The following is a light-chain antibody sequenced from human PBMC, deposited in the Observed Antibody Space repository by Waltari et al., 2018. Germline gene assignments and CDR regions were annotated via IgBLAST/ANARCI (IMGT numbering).Light chain of an antibody. CDR3: ATWDDSLNGQL. Sequence: QSVLTQPPSASATPGQRVTISCSRSRSNLGSNPVHWYQQLPGAAPKLLLYSNDQRPSGVPDRFSGSKSGTSASLGISGLQSEDEADYYCATWDDSLNGQLFGGGTKLTVL. CDR2: SND. J-gene: IGLJ2*01. CDR1: RSNLGSNP. V-gene: IGLV1-44*01.